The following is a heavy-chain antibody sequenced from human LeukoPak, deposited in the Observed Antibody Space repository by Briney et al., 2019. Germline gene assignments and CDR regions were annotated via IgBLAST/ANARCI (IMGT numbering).Heavy chain of an antibody. CDR1: GFTFSYYW. CDR2: IKQDGNEK. V-gene: IGHV3-7*01. Sequence: GGSLRLSCAASGFTFSYYWMSWIRQAPGKGLEWVANIKQDGNEKYYVDSVKGRFTISRDNAKNSLFLQMNSLRAEDTAAYYCARYVGMDVWGQGTTVTVSS. CDR3: ARYVGMDV. D-gene: IGHD2-8*01. J-gene: IGHJ6*02.